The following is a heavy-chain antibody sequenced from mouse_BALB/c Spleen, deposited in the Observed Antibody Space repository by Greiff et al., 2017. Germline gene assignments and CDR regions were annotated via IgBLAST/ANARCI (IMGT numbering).Heavy chain of an antibody. V-gene: IGHV5-4*02. D-gene: IGHD2-1*01. J-gene: IGHJ4*01. CDR3: ARDGGIYGNYGDYAMDY. CDR2: ISDGGSYT. Sequence: EVKLMESGGGLVKPGGSLKLSCAASGFTFSDYYMYWVRQTPEKRLEWVATISDGGSYTYYPDSVKGRFTISRDNAKNNLYLQMSSLKSEDTAMYYCARDGGIYGNYGDYAMDYWGQGTSVTVSS. CDR1: GFTFSDYY.